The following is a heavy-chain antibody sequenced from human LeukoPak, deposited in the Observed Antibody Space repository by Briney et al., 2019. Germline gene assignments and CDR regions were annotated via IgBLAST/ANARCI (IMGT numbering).Heavy chain of an antibody. CDR1: GFTFSSYW. J-gene: IGHJ5*02. CDR2: INSDGSST. CDR3: ARGYDFWSGYLNWFDP. Sequence: GGSLRLSCAASGFTFSSYWMHWVRQAPGKGLVWVSRINSDGSSTSYADSVKGRFTISRDNAKSTLYLQMNSLRAEDTAVYYCARGYDFWSGYLNWFDPWGQGTLVTVSS. D-gene: IGHD3-3*01. V-gene: IGHV3-74*01.